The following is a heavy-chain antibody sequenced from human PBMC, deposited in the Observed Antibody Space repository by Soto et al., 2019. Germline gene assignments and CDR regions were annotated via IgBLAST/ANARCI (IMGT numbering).Heavy chain of an antibody. CDR1: GGSISSSSYY. V-gene: IGHV4-39*01. Sequence: SETLSLTCTVSGGSISSSSYYWGWIRQPPGKGLEWIGSIYYSGSTYYNPSLKSRVTISVDTSKNQFSLKLSSVTAADTAVYYCARLTLVFIAESYFDYWGQGTLVTVSS. CDR2: IYYSGST. CDR3: ARLTLVFIAESYFDY. J-gene: IGHJ4*02. D-gene: IGHD6-13*01.